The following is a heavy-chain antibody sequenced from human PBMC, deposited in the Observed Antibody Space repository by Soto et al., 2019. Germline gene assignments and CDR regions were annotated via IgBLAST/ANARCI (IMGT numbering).Heavy chain of an antibody. D-gene: IGHD3-16*02. V-gene: IGHV3-23*01. CDR3: ARGASEYIWGSYLRYCDS. J-gene: IGHJ4*02. Sequence: EVQLLESGGGLVQPGGSLRLSCAASGFTFSSFAMNWVRQAPGKGLEWVSAISGRSGHTYYADSVKGRFIISRDNYKNTLYLQMDSLSAGDTAVYYCARGASEYIWGSYLRYCDSWGQGSLVTVSS. CDR1: GFTFSSFA. CDR2: ISGRSGHT.